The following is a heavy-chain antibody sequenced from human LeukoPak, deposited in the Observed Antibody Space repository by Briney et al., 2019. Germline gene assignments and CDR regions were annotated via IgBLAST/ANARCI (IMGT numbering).Heavy chain of an antibody. CDR3: AHVAGWAAAGTYYFDY. D-gene: IGHD6-13*01. V-gene: IGHV3-23*01. Sequence: GGSLRLSCVASGFTFSSYAMSWVRQAPGKGLEWVSAISGSGGSTYYADSVKGRFTISRDNSKNTLYLQMNSLRAEDTAVYYCAHVAGWAAAGTYYFDYWGQGTLVTVSS. J-gene: IGHJ4*02. CDR2: ISGSGGST. CDR1: GFTFSSYA.